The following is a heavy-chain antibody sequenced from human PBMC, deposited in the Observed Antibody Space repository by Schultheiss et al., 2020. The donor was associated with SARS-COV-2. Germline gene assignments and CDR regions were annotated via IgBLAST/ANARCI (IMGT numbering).Heavy chain of an antibody. CDR3: ARSPGTYSSGWYDWFDP. CDR1: GGTFSSYA. D-gene: IGHD6-19*01. Sequence: GGSLRLSCKASGGTFSSYAISWVRQAPGQGLEWMGWINPNSGGTNYAQKLQGRVTMTRDTSTSTVYMELSSLRSEDTAVYYCARSPGTYSSGWYDWFDPWGQGTLVTVSS. J-gene: IGHJ5*02. V-gene: IGHV1-8*02. CDR2: INPNSGGT.